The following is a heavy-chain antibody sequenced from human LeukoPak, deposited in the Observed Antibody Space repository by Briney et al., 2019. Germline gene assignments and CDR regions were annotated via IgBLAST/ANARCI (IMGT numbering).Heavy chain of an antibody. D-gene: IGHD3-10*01. CDR2: IYYSGST. CDR3: AMVLLWFGELLGNWYFDL. Sequence: KPSETLSLTCTVSGGPISSGDYYWSWIRQPPGKGLEWIGYIYYSGSTYYNPSLKSRVTISVDTSKNQFSLKLSSVTAADTAVHYCAMVLLWFGELLGNWYFDLWGRGTLVTVSS. CDR1: GGPISSGDYY. V-gene: IGHV4-30-4*08. J-gene: IGHJ2*01.